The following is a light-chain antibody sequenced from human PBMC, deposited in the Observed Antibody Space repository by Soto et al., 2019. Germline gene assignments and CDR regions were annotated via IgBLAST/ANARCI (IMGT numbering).Light chain of an antibody. CDR3: SSYTTTRPYV. J-gene: IGLJ1*01. CDR1: SSDVGGSDH. Sequence: QSALTQPASVSASPGQSITLSCTGSSSDVGGSDHVSWYQQDPGKAPKLMIYDVTNRPSGVSNRFSGSKSGNTASLTISGLQAEDEADYYCSSYTTTRPYVFGTGTKLTVL. CDR2: DVT. V-gene: IGLV2-14*03.